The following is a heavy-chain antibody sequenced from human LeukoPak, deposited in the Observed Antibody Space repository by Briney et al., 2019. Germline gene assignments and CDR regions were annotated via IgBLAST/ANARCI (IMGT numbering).Heavy chain of an antibody. CDR3: ARRRSMSYRSYFEY. CDR1: GYSFSSFW. Sequence: GESLKISCQGSGYSFSSFWIGWVRQMPGKGLEWMGFIYPGDSDVRYSPSFQGQVNISADKSLNSAYLQWNSLKASDTAMYYCARRRSMSYRSYFEYWGQGTLVTVPS. CDR2: IYPGDSDV. V-gene: IGHV5-51*01. J-gene: IGHJ4*02. D-gene: IGHD1-26*01.